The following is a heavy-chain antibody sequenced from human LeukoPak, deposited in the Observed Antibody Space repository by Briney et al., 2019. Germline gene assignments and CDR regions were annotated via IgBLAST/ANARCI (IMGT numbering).Heavy chain of an antibody. Sequence: GGSLRLSCAASGFTFSSYWMSWVRQAPGKGLEWVTNIKQDGSEKYYVDSVKGRFTISRDNAKNSLYLQMNSLRAEDTAVYYCARIWFGELLYWKSFDYWGQGTLVTVSS. CDR1: GFTFSSYW. D-gene: IGHD3-10*01. V-gene: IGHV3-7*01. CDR2: IKQDGSEK. CDR3: ARIWFGELLYWKSFDY. J-gene: IGHJ4*02.